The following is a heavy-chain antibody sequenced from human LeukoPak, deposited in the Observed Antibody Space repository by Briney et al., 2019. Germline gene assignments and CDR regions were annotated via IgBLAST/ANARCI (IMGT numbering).Heavy chain of an antibody. Sequence: PSETLSLTCIVSGGSISSYYWSWIRQPPGKGLEWIGYIYYSGSNNYNPSLKSRVTISVDTSTNQFSLKLSSVTAADTAVYYCARLATRITMVRGVTRNWFDPWGQGTLVTVSS. D-gene: IGHD3-10*01. V-gene: IGHV4-59*08. CDR2: IYYSGSN. CDR3: ARLATRITMVRGVTRNWFDP. CDR1: GGSISSYY. J-gene: IGHJ5*02.